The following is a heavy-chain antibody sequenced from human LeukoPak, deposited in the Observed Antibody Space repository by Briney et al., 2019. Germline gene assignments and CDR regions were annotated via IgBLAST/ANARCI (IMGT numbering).Heavy chain of an antibody. Sequence: ASVKVSCKASGGTFSSYTISWVRQAPGQGLEWMGRIIPILGTANYAQKFQGRVTITADKSTGTAYMELSSLRSEDTAVYYCVNANAFQRYYFDYWGQGTLVTVSS. CDR1: GGTFSSYT. CDR3: VNANAFQRYYFDY. V-gene: IGHV1-69*08. J-gene: IGHJ4*02. D-gene: IGHD3-3*02. CDR2: IIPILGTA.